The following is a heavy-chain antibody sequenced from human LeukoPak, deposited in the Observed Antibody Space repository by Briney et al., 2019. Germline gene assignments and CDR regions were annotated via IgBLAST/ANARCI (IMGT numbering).Heavy chain of an antibody. J-gene: IGHJ6*03. Sequence: GGSLRLSCVASGFTFSSYSMNWVRQAPGKGLEWVSSISSRSDYIYYADSLKGRFTISRDDAKNSLYLQMNSLRAEDTAVYYCARDCRESGGDCRMDVWGKGTTVTISS. D-gene: IGHD2-21*02. CDR3: ARDCRESGGDCRMDV. CDR1: GFTFSSYS. CDR2: ISSRSDYI. V-gene: IGHV3-21*01.